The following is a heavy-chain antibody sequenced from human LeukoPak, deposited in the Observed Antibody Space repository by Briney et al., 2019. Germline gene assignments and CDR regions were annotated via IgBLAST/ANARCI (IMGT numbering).Heavy chain of an antibody. CDR1: GFTFSSYA. CDR3: ARDSDPHLKSSPLDY. J-gene: IGHJ4*02. CDR2: ISYDGSNK. Sequence: GGSLRLSCAASGFTFSSYAMHWVRQAPGKGLEWVAVISYDGSNKYYADSVKGRFTISRDNSKNTLYLQMNSLRAEDTAVYYCARDSDPHLKSSPLDYWGQGTLVTVSS. D-gene: IGHD6-6*01. V-gene: IGHV3-30*04.